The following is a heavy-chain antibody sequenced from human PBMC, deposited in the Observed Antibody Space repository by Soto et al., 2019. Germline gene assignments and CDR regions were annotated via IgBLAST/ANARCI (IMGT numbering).Heavy chain of an antibody. CDR2: ISGYNGQT. J-gene: IGHJ6*02. Sequence: QVQLVQSGPEVKKPGASVKVSCKASAYTFTSYGISWVRQAPGQGLEWMGWISGYNGQTNYAQKFRGRVTITTDASTSTAYMELRSLRSDDTATYYGARDGRKQLWVEGLNAMDVWGQGTTVTV. D-gene: IGHD5-18*01. CDR1: AYTFTSYG. V-gene: IGHV1-18*01. CDR3: ARDGRKQLWVEGLNAMDV.